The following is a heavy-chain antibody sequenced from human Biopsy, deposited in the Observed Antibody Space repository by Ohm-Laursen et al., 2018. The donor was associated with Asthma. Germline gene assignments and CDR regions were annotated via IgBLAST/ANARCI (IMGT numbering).Heavy chain of an antibody. CDR2: ISVYNGNT. J-gene: IGHJ6*02. Sequence: ASVRVSCTASGYTFNSAGITWVRQAPGQGLEWMGWISVYNGNTKVAQKLQDRVTMTTDTSTSTAYMELRSLRSDDTAVYFCARAVDYSHYYGIDVWGQGTTVTVS. D-gene: IGHD3-10*01. CDR1: GYTFNSAG. V-gene: IGHV1-18*01. CDR3: ARAVDYSHYYGIDV.